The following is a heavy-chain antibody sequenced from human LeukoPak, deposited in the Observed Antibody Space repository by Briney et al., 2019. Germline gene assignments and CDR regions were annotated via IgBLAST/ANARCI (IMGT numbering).Heavy chain of an antibody. J-gene: IGHJ3*02. V-gene: IGHV4-61*02. CDR3: ARGAYDFWSGDASGAFDI. D-gene: IGHD3-3*01. CDR1: GGSISSGSYY. CDR2: IYTSGST. Sequence: PSQTLSPTCTVSGGSISSGSYYWSWIRQPAGKVLEWIGRIYTSGSTNYNPSLESRVTISVDTSKNQFSLKLSSVTAADTVVYYCARGAYDFWSGDASGAFDIWGQGTMVTVSS.